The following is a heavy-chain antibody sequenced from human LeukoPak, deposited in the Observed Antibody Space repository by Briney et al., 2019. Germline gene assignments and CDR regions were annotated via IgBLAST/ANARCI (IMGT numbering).Heavy chain of an antibody. J-gene: IGHJ3*02. CDR2: ISWNSDIT. Sequence: PGGSLRLSCAASGFNVDDYAIHWVRQAPGKGLEWVSGISWNSDITGYADSVKGRFTISRDNAKNSLYLQMNSLRAEDTAVYYCAREGTLGGDDFDIWGQGTMVSVSS. CDR1: GFNVDDYA. D-gene: IGHD2/OR15-2a*01. CDR3: AREGTLGGDDFDI. V-gene: IGHV3-9*01.